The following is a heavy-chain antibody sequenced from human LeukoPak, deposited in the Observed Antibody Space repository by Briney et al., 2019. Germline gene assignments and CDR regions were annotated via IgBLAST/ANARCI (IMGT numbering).Heavy chain of an antibody. D-gene: IGHD6-19*01. Sequence: GGSLRLSCAASGFTFNSYAMSWVRQAPGKGLEWVSTISGSGDRTSYADSVKGRFTISRDDSKNTLFLQMNSLRAEDTAVYYCAKDRIGGVAVAGKGRWFDPWGQGTLVTVSS. V-gene: IGHV3-23*01. J-gene: IGHJ5*02. CDR1: GFTFNSYA. CDR3: AKDRIGGVAVAGKGRWFDP. CDR2: ISGSGDRT.